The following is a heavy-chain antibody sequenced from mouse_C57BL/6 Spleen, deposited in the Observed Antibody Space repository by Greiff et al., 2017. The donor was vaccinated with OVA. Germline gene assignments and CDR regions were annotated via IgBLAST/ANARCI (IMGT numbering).Heavy chain of an antibody. D-gene: IGHD1-1*01. J-gene: IGHJ2*01. Sequence: VQLQQPGAELVKPGASVKLSCKASGYTFTSYWMQWVKQRPGQGLEWIGEIDPSDSYTNYNQKFKGKATLTVDPSSSTAYMQLSSLTSEDSAVYYCAKAVLRSIDYWGQGTTLTVSS. CDR2: IDPSDSYT. V-gene: IGHV1-50*01. CDR1: GYTFTSYW. CDR3: AKAVLRSIDY.